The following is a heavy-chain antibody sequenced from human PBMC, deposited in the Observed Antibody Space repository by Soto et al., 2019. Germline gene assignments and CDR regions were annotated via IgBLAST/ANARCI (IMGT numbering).Heavy chain of an antibody. CDR1: GLTFSSYA. CDR3: AKGVPDYSNYNKDLNYGMDV. Sequence: GGSLRLSCAASGLTFSSYAMSWVRQAPGKGLEWVSAISGSGGSTYYADSVTGRFTISRDNSKNTLYLQMNGLRAEDTAVYYCAKGVPDYSNYNKDLNYGMDVWGQGTTVTVSS. CDR2: ISGSGGST. D-gene: IGHD4-4*01. J-gene: IGHJ6*02. V-gene: IGHV3-23*01.